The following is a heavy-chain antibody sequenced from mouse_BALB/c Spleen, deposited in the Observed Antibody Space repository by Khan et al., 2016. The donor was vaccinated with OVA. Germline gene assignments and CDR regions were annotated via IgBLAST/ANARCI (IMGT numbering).Heavy chain of an antibody. CDR2: IRYSGST. V-gene: IGHV3-2*02. CDR3: ARDGSRYNYAMDY. D-gene: IGHD2-3*01. CDR1: GYSITSDYA. Sequence: VQLQQSGPGLVKPSQSLSLTCTVTGYSITSDYAWNWIRQFPGNQLEWMGYIRYSGSTNYNPALKSRISITRDTSKNQFFLQLNSVTTEDTATFNCARDGSRYNYAMDYWGQGTSVTVSS. J-gene: IGHJ4*01.